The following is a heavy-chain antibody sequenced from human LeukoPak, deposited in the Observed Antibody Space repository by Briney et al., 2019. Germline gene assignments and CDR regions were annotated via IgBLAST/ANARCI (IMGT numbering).Heavy chain of an antibody. CDR3: ARGRLMYYDFWSGYQSYYYYMDV. D-gene: IGHD3-3*01. Sequence: PSETLSLTCAVSGYSIGSGYYWGWIRQPPGKGLEWIGSIYHSGSTYYNPSLKSRVTISVDTSKNQFSLKLSSVTAADTAVYYCARGRLMYYDFWSGYQSYYYYMDVWGKGTTVTVSS. V-gene: IGHV4-38-2*01. CDR1: GYSIGSGYY. J-gene: IGHJ6*03. CDR2: IYHSGST.